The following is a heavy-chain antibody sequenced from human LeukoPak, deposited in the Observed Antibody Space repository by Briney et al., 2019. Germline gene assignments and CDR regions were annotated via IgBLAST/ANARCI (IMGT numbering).Heavy chain of an antibody. V-gene: IGHV3-48*03. Sequence: GGSLRLSCAASGFTFSSYEMNWVRQAPGKGLEWVSYISSSGSTIYYADSVKGRFTISRDNAKNSLYLQMNSLRAEDTAVYYCARAGGVVVTAMYFDYWGQGTLVTVSS. CDR3: ARAGGVVVTAMYFDY. CDR2: ISSSGSTI. D-gene: IGHD2-21*02. CDR1: GFTFSSYE. J-gene: IGHJ4*02.